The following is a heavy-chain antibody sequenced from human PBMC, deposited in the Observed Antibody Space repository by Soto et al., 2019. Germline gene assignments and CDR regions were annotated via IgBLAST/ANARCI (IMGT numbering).Heavy chain of an antibody. J-gene: IGHJ5*02. V-gene: IGHV3-48*01. CDR1: GFTFSSYS. Sequence: EVQLVESGGGLVQPGRSLRLSCAASGFTFSSYSMNWVRQAPGKGLEWVSYISSSSSAIYYTDSVKGRFTISRDNAKNSLYLQMNSLRADDTAVYYCARDRDWFDPWGQGTLVTVSS. CDR3: ARDRDWFDP. D-gene: IGHD3-10*01. CDR2: ISSSSSAI.